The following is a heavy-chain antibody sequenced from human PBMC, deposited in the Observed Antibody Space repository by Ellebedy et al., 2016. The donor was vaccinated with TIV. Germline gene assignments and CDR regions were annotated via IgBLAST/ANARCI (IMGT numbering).Heavy chain of an antibody. CDR3: ARNLDEAAADTPLDY. Sequence: SVKVSXXVSGYTLTELSMHWVRQAPGQGLEWMGGIIPIFGTANYAQKFQGRVTITADESTSTAYMELSSLRSEDTAVYYCARNLDEAAADTPLDYWGQGTLVTVSS. D-gene: IGHD6-13*01. V-gene: IGHV1-69*13. J-gene: IGHJ4*02. CDR2: IIPIFGTA. CDR1: GYTLTELS.